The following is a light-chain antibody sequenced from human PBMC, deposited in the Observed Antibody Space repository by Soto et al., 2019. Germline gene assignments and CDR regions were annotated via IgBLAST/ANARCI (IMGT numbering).Light chain of an antibody. CDR2: STN. Sequence: QAVVTQEPSVSVSPGGTVTLTFGLSSGSVSSSYHPSWYQQTPGQAPRTLIYSTNTRSSGVPDRFSGSVLGNKAALTITGAQADDESDYYCVLYMGSGIWVFGGGTKLTVL. CDR3: VLYMGSGIWV. CDR1: SGSVSSSYH. J-gene: IGLJ3*02. V-gene: IGLV8-61*01.